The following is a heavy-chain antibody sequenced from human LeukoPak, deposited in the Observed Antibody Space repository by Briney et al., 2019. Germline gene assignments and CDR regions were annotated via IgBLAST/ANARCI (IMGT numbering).Heavy chain of an antibody. J-gene: IGHJ4*02. D-gene: IGHD6-13*01. Sequence: SQTLSLTYAISGDSVSSNTAVWNWIRQSPSRGLEWLGRTYYRSKWYNDYAVSVKSRITINPDTSKNQFSLQLNSVTPEDTAVYYCTNGGATAGFNFWGQGSLVTVSS. V-gene: IGHV6-1*01. CDR1: GDSVSSNTAV. CDR2: TYYRSKWYN. CDR3: TNGGATAGFNF.